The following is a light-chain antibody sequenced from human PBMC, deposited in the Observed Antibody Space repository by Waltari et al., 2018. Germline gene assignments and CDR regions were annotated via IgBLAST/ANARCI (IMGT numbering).Light chain of an antibody. CDR1: SSDVGSFNR. J-gene: IGLJ3*02. CDR2: EVT. Sequence: QSALTQPPSVSGSPGQSVTISCTGTSSDVGSFNRVSSYQQPPGPAPNPIIYEVTYRPSGVPDRFSGSRSGNTASLTISGLQAEDEADYYCSSFTNSNTWVFGGGTKLTVL. V-gene: IGLV2-18*02. CDR3: SSFTNSNTWV.